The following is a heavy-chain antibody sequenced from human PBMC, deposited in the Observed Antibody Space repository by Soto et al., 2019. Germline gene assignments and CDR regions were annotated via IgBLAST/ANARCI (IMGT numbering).Heavy chain of an antibody. D-gene: IGHD1-26*01. CDR3: ALRKTGSYFDY. V-gene: IGHV3-23*01. J-gene: IGHJ4*02. CDR1: GFTFSSYA. Sequence: GGSLRLSCAGSGFTFSSYAMSWVRQAPGKGLQWVSAIGASGAGTYYADSVKGRFTISRDNSKNTLHLQMNSLGAEDTAVYYCALRKTGSYFDYWGQGNLVTVSS. CDR2: IGASGAGT.